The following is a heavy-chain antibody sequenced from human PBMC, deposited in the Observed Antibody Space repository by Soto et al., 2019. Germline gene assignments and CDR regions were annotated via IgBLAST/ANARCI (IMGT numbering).Heavy chain of an antibody. CDR2: ISYDGSNK. V-gene: IGHV3-30*18. CDR3: AKEVWSGPMDV. J-gene: IGHJ6*02. D-gene: IGHD3-3*01. CDR1: GFTFSSYG. Sequence: QVQLVESGGGVVQPGRSLRLSCAASGFTFSSYGMHWVRQAPGKGLEWVAVISYDGSNKYYADSVKGRFTISRDNSKNMLYLQMNSLRAEDTAVYYCAKEVWSGPMDVWGQGTTVTVSS.